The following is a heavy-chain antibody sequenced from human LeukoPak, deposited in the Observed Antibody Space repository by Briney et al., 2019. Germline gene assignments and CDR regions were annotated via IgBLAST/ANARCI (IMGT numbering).Heavy chain of an antibody. CDR3: AREDYYGSGSYGLPNWFDP. CDR1: GFTFSSYS. D-gene: IGHD3-10*01. J-gene: IGHJ5*02. V-gene: IGHV3-21*01. Sequence: GGSLRLSCAASGFTFSSYSMNWVRQAPGKGLEWVSSISNSSSYIYYADSVKGRFTISRDNAKNSLYLQMNSLRAEDTAVYYCAREDYYGSGSYGLPNWFDPWGQGTLVTVSS. CDR2: ISNSSSYI.